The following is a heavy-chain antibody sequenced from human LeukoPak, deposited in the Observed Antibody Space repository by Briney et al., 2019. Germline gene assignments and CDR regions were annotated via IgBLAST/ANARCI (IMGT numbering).Heavy chain of an antibody. CDR1: GFTFSSYG. CDR3: AKGGDTYDFWSGYYTGRHYYYYMDV. CDR2: IWYDGSNK. J-gene: IGHJ6*03. V-gene: IGHV3-33*06. Sequence: GGSLRLSCAASGFTFSSYGMHWVRQAPGKGLEWAAVIWYDGSNKYYADSVKGRFTISRDNSKNTLYLQMNSLRAEDTAVYYCAKGGDTYDFWSGYYTGRHYYYYMDVWGKGTTVTVSS. D-gene: IGHD3-3*01.